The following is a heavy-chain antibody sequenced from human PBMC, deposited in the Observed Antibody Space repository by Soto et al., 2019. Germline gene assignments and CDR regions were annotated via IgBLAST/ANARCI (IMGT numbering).Heavy chain of an antibody. Sequence: SETLSLTCTVSGGSISSSSYYWGWIRQPPGKGLEWIGSIYYSGSTYYNPSLKSRVTISVDTSKNQFSLKLSSVTAADTAVYYCARSKIRGYSYGYLFDPWGQGTLVTVSS. V-gene: IGHV4-39*01. CDR2: IYYSGST. CDR1: GGSISSSSYY. D-gene: IGHD5-18*01. CDR3: ARSKIRGYSYGYLFDP. J-gene: IGHJ5*02.